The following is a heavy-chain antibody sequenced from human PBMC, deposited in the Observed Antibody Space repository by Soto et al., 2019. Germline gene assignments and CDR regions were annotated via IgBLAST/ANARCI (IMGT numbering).Heavy chain of an antibody. CDR1: GFTIRNYP. D-gene: IGHD3-16*01. Sequence: EVQLLESGGGLVQPGGSLRLSCAVSGFTIRNYPMSWVRQAPGKGLEWVSGMSGSGDRTYYADSVKGRFTISKDFFESSLALQLDRLRVEDTAVYFCVKDDVGKPSTEPYWGRGTLVTVSS. V-gene: IGHV3-23*01. CDR3: VKDDVGKPSTEPY. J-gene: IGHJ4*02. CDR2: MSGSGDRT.